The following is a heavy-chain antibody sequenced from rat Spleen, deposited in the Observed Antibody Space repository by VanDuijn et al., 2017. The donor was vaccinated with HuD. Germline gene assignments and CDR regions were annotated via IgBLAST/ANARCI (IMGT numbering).Heavy chain of an antibody. CDR1: VFTFSDYY. V-gene: IGHV5-7*01. D-gene: IGHD1-11*01. CDR3: ARRPEGARFDY. CDR2: ISYDGRSN. Sequence: EVQLVESGGGLVQPGRSLKLSCAASVFTFSDYYMAWARQAPTKGLEWVATISYDGRSNYNRDSVKGRFPISRDNAKSTLYLQMDSLRSEDTATYYCARRPEGARFDYWGQGVMVTVSS. J-gene: IGHJ2*01.